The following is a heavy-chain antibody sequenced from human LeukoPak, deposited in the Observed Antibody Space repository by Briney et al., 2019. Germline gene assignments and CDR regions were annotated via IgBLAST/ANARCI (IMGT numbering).Heavy chain of an antibody. CDR2: ISYDGSNK. V-gene: IGHV3-30*18. CDR3: AKERGVYCSSTSCYPFDY. D-gene: IGHD2-2*01. J-gene: IGHJ4*02. CDR1: GFTFSNYG. Sequence: GGSLRLSCAISGFTFSNYGMNWVRQAPGKGLEWVAVISYDGSNKYYADSVKGRFTISRDNSKNTLYLQMNSLRAEDTAVYYCAKERGVYCSSTSCYPFDYWGQGTLVTVSS.